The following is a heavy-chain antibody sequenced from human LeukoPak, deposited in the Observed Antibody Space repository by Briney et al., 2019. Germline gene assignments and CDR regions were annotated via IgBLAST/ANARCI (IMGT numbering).Heavy chain of an antibody. CDR3: ASIAADSIDY. CDR2: INGDGSHT. D-gene: IGHD6-13*01. J-gene: IGHJ4*02. CDR1: SANY. V-gene: IGHV3-74*01. Sequence: GGSLRLSCAVSANYMHWVRQAPGKGLVWVSRINGDGSHTDYADSVKGRFTISRDNAKSTLYLQMNSLRAEDTAMYYCASIAADSIDYWGQGTLVTVSS.